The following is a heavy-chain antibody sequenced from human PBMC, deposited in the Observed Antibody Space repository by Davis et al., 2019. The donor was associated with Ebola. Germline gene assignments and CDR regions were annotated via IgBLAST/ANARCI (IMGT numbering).Heavy chain of an antibody. J-gene: IGHJ4*02. V-gene: IGHV3-53*01. CDR1: GLSASTNY. CDR3: AKYRRNSWTDFDH. CDR2: LYPDERT. Sequence: GGSLRLSCVVSGLSASTNYMGWVRQAPGKVLEWVSLLYPDERTFYADSVKGRFTVSSDNSRSTLYLELNRLRAEDTAVYYCAKYRRNSWTDFDHWGQGTLVTVSS. D-gene: IGHD1-26*01.